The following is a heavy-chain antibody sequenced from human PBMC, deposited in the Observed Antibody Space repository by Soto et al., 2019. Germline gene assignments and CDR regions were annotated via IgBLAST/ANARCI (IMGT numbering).Heavy chain of an antibody. CDR3: ARDRIVVVPAGHYYYYGMDV. J-gene: IGHJ6*02. D-gene: IGHD2-2*01. CDR2: IYYSGST. Sequence: TSEILCLTCTVSGGSVSSGSCYWIWIRQPPGKGLEWIGYIYYSGSTNYNPSLKSRVTISVDTSKNQFSLKLSSVTAADTAVYYCARDRIVVVPAGHYYYYGMDVWGQGTTVTVSS. V-gene: IGHV4-61*01. CDR1: GGSVSSGSCY.